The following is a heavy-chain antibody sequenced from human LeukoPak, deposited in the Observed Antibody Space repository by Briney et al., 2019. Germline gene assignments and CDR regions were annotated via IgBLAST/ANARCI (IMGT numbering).Heavy chain of an antibody. CDR1: GFTFSHYG. Sequence: PGGSLRLSCTAPGFTFSHYGMHWVRQTPGKGMEWVALIWYDGSRKDYTDSVKGRFTISRDDSKNLLSLQMDSLRVEDTAVYYCARDGTNGSYWPFLESWGQGALVTVSS. CDR2: IWYDGSRK. D-gene: IGHD2-8*01. CDR3: ARDGTNGSYWPFLES. J-gene: IGHJ4*02. V-gene: IGHV3-33*01.